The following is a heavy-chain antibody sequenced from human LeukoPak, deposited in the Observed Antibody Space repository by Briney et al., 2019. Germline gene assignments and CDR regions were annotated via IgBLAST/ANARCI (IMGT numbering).Heavy chain of an antibody. V-gene: IGHV4-61*02. D-gene: IGHD6-19*01. J-gene: IGHJ4*02. CDR2: IYTSGST. CDR3: AREEQWLGNDY. CDR1: GGSISSGSYY. Sequence: SETLSLTCTVSGGSISSGSYYWSWIRQPAGKGLEWIGRIYTSGSTNYNPSLKSRVTISVDTSKNQFSLKLSSVTAADTAVYYCAREEQWLGNDYWGQGTLVTVXX.